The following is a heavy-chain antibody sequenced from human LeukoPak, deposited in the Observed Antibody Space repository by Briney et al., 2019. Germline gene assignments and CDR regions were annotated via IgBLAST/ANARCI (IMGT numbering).Heavy chain of an antibody. CDR1: GFTFSTYS. D-gene: IGHD1-26*01. J-gene: IGHJ4*02. CDR2: ISGSSTTI. V-gene: IGHV3-48*02. Sequence: GGSLRLSCAASGFTFSTYSMSWVRQAPGKGLEWVAYISGSSTTIYYSDSLKGRFTISRDNAKNSLYLQMNSLRDDDTAVYYCAREGGFDSWGQGTLVTVSS. CDR3: AREGGFDS.